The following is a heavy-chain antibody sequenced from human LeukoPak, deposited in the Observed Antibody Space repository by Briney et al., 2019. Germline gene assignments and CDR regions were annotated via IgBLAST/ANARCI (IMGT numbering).Heavy chain of an antibody. J-gene: IGHJ4*02. CDR3: TRCRATLRAPFDY. CDR1: GYTFIDYY. D-gene: IGHD2/OR15-2a*01. Sequence: ATVKISCKVSGYTFIDYYIHRVRQTPGKGLEWLGRVDPEHGDTKYAEMFQGRVTITADPSTDTAYMELSSLRPEDTAIYFCTRCRATLRAPFDYWGQGTLVTVSS. V-gene: IGHV1-69-2*01. CDR2: VDPEHGDT.